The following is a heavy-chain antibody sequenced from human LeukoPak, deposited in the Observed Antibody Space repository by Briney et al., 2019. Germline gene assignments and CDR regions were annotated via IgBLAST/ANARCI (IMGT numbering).Heavy chain of an antibody. CDR2: INHSGST. D-gene: IGHD3-3*01. CDR1: GGSFSGYY. J-gene: IGHJ4*02. V-gene: IGHV4-34*01. Sequence: SETLSLTCAVYGGSFSGYYWSWIRQPPGKGLEWIGEINHSGSTNYNPSLKSRVTISVDTSKNQFSLKLSSVTAADTAVYHCARGLLHYDFWSGQPGPQYYFDYWGQGTLVTVSS. CDR3: ARGLLHYDFWSGQPGPQYYFDY.